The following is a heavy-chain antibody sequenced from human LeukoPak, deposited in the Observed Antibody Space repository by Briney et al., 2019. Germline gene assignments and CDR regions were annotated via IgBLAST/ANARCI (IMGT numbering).Heavy chain of an antibody. CDR1: GGSISSYY. CDR3: ARERRRWLHTYYFDY. Sequence: PSETLSLTCTVSGGSISSYYWSWIRQPPGKGLEWIGYIYYSGSTNYNPSLKSRVTISVDTSKNQFSLKLSSVTAADTAVYYCARERRRWLHTYYFDYWGQGTLVTVSS. D-gene: IGHD5-24*01. CDR2: IYYSGST. V-gene: IGHV4-59*01. J-gene: IGHJ4*02.